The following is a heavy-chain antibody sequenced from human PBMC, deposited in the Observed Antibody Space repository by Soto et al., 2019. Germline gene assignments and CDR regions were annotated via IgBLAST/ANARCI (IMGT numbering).Heavy chain of an antibody. V-gene: IGHV3-11*01. CDR2: INEDGTKT. CDR3: LRPYFFDY. CDR1: GFTFSDYY. Sequence: PGGSLRLSCTASGFTFSDYYMTWIRQAPGKGLEWISFINEDGTKTYYADSVKGRFTISRDNAKNSLYLQINSLRAEDTAVYYCLRPYFFDYWGQGTPVTVSS. J-gene: IGHJ4*02.